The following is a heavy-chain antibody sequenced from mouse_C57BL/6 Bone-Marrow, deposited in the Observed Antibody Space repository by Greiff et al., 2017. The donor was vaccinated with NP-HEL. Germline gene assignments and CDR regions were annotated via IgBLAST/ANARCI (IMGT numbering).Heavy chain of an antibody. J-gene: IGHJ1*03. CDR2: IYPRDGST. CDR3: ARWNFLLNYYGSSYWYFDV. Sequence: QVQLQQSDAELVKPGASVKISCKVSGYTFTDHTIHWMKQRPEQGLEWIGYIYPRDGSTKYNEKFKGKATLTADKSSSTAYMQLNSLTSEDSAVYVCARWNFLLNYYGSSYWYFDVWGTGTTVTVSS. D-gene: IGHD1-1*01. CDR1: GYTFTDHT. V-gene: IGHV1-78*01.